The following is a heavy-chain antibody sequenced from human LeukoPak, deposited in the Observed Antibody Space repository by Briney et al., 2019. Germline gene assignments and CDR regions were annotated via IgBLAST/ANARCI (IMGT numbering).Heavy chain of an antibody. CDR3: ARQGRLFNRYYFDY. V-gene: IGHV4-59*08. J-gene: IGHJ4*02. Sequence: PSETLSPTCTVSGGSLRNYYWSWIRQPPGKGLEWIGYIYNSGNTNYNPSLRSRVTISVDTSKNQFSLKLSSVTAADTAVYYCARQGRLFNRYYFDYWGQGTLVTVSS. CDR2: IYNSGNT. D-gene: IGHD1-14*01. CDR1: GGSLRNYY.